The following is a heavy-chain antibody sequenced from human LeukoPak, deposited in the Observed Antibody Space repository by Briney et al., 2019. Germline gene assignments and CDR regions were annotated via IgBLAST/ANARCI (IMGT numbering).Heavy chain of an antibody. V-gene: IGHV3-23*01. CDR2: ISNSPGYT. D-gene: IGHD3-10*01. Sequence: GGSLRLSCAASGFTFSNYAMSWVRQALGKGLEWVSAISNSPGYTYYADSVKGRFTISRDDSKNTLYLQMNSLRAEDTAVYYCAKALLWFGEYPRDFDYWGQGTLVTVSS. CDR1: GFTFSNYA. CDR3: AKALLWFGEYPRDFDY. J-gene: IGHJ4*02.